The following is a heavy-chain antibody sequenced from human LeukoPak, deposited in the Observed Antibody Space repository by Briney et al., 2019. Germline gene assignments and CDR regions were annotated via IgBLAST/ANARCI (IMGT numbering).Heavy chain of an antibody. CDR2: IYYSGST. CDR3: ARHLIISDYYDSSGYYSGPGNDAFDI. J-gene: IGHJ3*02. Sequence: SETLSLTCTVSGGSISSYYWSWIRQPPGKGLEWIGYIYYSGSTNYNPSLKSRVTISVDTSKSQFSLKLGSVTAADTAVYYCARHLIISDYYDSSGYYSGPGNDAFDIWGQGTMVTVSS. CDR1: GGSISSYY. D-gene: IGHD3-22*01. V-gene: IGHV4-59*08.